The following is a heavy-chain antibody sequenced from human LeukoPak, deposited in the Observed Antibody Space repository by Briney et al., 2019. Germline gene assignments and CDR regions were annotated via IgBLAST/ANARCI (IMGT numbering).Heavy chain of an antibody. V-gene: IGHV4-39*01. D-gene: IGHD4-17*01. CDR3: ARNSSTVNHVYKYFDF. CDR1: GGSISTGIYY. J-gene: IGHJ4*02. CDR2: IFYSGST. Sequence: SETLSLTCTVSGGSISTGIYYWAWIRQSPGKGLEWIGSIFYSGSTSYNPSLKSRVTISVDTSKNQFSLKLSSVTAADTAVYNCARNSSTVNHVYKYFDFWGQGTLVTVSS.